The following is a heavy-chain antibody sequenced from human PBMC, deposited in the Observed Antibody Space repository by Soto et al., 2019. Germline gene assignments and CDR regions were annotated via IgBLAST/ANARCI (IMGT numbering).Heavy chain of an antibody. CDR2: ISSSGAAT. D-gene: IGHD6-6*01. CDR1: GFTFSNYA. V-gene: IGHV3-23*01. Sequence: PGGSLRLSCAASGFTFSNYAMSWVRQAPGKGLEWVSKISSSGAATYCADSVKGRFTISRDNAKSSLYLQMNSLRAEDTAVYYCARGPSSSSGYYYYYMDVWGKGTTVTVSS. CDR3: ARGPSSSSGYYYYYMDV. J-gene: IGHJ6*03.